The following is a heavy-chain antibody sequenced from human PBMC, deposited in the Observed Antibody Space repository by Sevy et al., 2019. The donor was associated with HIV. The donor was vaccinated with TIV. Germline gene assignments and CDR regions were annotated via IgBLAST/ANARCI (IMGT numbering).Heavy chain of an antibody. Sequence: GGSLRLSCIASGFNFNDYAMHWVRQVPGKGLEWVSGINWFGTIIGYGDSVKGRFTISRDNARKSEYLEMNSLSPEDTALYYCAKDLAQGGTLNFYYYGMDFSGQGTTVTVSS. J-gene: IGHJ6*02. CDR1: GFNFNDYA. D-gene: IGHD3-16*01. CDR3: AKDLAQGGTLNFYYYGMDF. CDR2: INWFGTII. V-gene: IGHV3-9*01.